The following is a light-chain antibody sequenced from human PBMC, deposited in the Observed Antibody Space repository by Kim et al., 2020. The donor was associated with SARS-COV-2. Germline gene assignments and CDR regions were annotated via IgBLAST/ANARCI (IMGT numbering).Light chain of an antibody. V-gene: IGLV2-23*02. J-gene: IGLJ2*01. Sequence: SGFPGQSSTISCAGTSSDVGSYNLVSWYQQHPGKAPKLMIYEVTKRPSGVSNRFSGSKSGNTASLTISGLQAEDEADYPCCSNGVFGGGTQLTVL. CDR1: SSDVGSYNL. CDR3: CSNGV. CDR2: EVT.